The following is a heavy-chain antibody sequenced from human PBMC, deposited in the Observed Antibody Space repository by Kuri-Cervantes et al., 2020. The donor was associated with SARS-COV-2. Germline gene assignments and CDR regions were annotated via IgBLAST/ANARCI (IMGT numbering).Heavy chain of an antibody. CDR1: GFNFSRTD. Sequence: GESLKISCAASGFNFSRTDMHWVRQASGKGLEWVVVISHDGKNKKCTASGKGRFTISRDNSQNTLYLHMKSLRSEDTAIYYCAKDRVGVQDFWGQGTLVTVSS. CDR2: ISHDGKNK. V-gene: IGHV3-30*18. J-gene: IGHJ4*02. CDR3: AKDRVGVQDF. D-gene: IGHD2-21*01.